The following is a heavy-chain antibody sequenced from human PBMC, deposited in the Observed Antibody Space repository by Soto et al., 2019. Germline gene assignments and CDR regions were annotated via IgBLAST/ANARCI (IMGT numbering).Heavy chain of an antibody. Sequence: SETLSLTCAVYGGSFSSYYWSWIRQPAGKGLEWIGRIYTSGSTNYNPSLKSRVTMSVDTSKNQFSLKLSSVTAADTAVYYCARGDRRITIFGVVIIDYGMDVWGQGTTVTVSS. J-gene: IGHJ6*02. D-gene: IGHD3-3*01. CDR3: ARGDRRITIFGVVIIDYGMDV. CDR1: GGSFSSYY. V-gene: IGHV4-59*10. CDR2: IYTSGST.